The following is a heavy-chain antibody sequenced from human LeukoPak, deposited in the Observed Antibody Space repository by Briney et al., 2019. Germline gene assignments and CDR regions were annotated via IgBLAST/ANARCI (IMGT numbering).Heavy chain of an antibody. D-gene: IGHD6-19*01. V-gene: IGHV3-23*01. CDR1: GFTFSSYA. CDR3: AKTTAGYSSGRYPGWPVDY. CDR2: ISGSGGST. J-gene: IGHJ4*02. Sequence: PGGSLRLSCAASGFTFSSYAKYWVRQAPGKGLEWVSGISGSGGSTYYADSVKGRFTISRDNSKNTVYLQMNSLRAEDTAVYYCAKTTAGYSSGRYPGWPVDYWGQGTLVTVSS.